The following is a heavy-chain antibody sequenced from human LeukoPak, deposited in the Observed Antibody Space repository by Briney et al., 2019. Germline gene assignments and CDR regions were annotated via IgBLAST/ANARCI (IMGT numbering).Heavy chain of an antibody. J-gene: IGHJ4*01. CDR2: VSFVGSKK. V-gene: IGHV3-30-3*01. CDR3: TRAKRGPFDY. Sequence: GGSLRLSCAASGFTFSNYAIHWVRQAPGKGLDWVAVVSFVGSKKYYAVSVKGRFTISRDNSKNTLYLQMNTLRPDDTAVYYCTRAKRGPFDYWGQGTLVTVSS. CDR1: GFTFSNYA.